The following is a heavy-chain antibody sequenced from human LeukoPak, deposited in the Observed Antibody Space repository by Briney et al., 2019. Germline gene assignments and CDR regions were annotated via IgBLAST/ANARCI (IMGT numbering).Heavy chain of an antibody. D-gene: IGHD3-22*01. CDR3: ARDVVSGSSGWDY. J-gene: IGHJ4*02. CDR2: IYYSGST. Sequence: SETLSLTCTVSGGPISSYYWSWIRQPPGKGLEWIGYIYYSGSTNYNPSLKSRVTISVDTSKNQFSLKLSSVTAADTAVYYCARDVVSGSSGWDYWGQGTLVTVSS. CDR1: GGPISSYY. V-gene: IGHV4-59*01.